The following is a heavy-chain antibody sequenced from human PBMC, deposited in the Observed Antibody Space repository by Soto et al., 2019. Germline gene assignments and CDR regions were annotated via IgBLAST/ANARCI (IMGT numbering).Heavy chain of an antibody. V-gene: IGHV3-74*01. Sequence: EVQLVESGGDLVQSGGSLGLSCAASGFSFRSYWMHWVRQAPGKGLVWVARISSDGSTTTYADSASGRFIISRDNDANILYLQMSGLRAEDTAVYYCSREYYGVLTGYYNDFWGQGTLVTVSS. J-gene: IGHJ4*02. CDR3: SREYYGVLTGYYNDF. CDR2: ISSDGSTT. CDR1: GFSFRSYW. D-gene: IGHD3-9*01.